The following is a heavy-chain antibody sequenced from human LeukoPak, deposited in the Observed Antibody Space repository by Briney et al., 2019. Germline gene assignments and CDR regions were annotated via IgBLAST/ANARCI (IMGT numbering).Heavy chain of an antibody. CDR2: ISSSGSTI. CDR1: GFTFSSYE. V-gene: IGHV3-48*03. J-gene: IGHJ4*02. Sequence: GGSLRLSCAASGFTFSSYEMNWVRQAPGKGLEWVSYISSSGSTIYYAYSVKGRFTISRDNAKNSLYLQMNSLRAEDTAVYYCARDYYDSSGYWGQGTLVTVSS. CDR3: ARDYYDSSGY. D-gene: IGHD3-22*01.